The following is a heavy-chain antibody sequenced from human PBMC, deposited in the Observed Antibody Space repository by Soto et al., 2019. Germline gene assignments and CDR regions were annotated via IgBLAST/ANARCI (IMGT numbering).Heavy chain of an antibody. CDR2: IYHSGST. J-gene: IGHJ4*02. V-gene: IGHV4-4*02. D-gene: IGHD4-17*01. Sequence: SETLSLTCAVSGGSVSSSNWWTWVRQPPGKGLEWIGEIYHSGSTNYNQSLKSRVTISVDKSKNHFSLKLSSVTAADTAVYYCARQFSVYGDYGRYFDFRAQRTPVTVSS. CDR3: ARQFSVYGDYGRYFDF. CDR1: GGSVSSSNW.